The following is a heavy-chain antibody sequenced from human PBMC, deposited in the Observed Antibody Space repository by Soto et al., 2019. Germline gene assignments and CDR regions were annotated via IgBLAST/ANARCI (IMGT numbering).Heavy chain of an antibody. CDR2: IHDSGTN. Sequence: QVLLQESGPGLVKPSQTLSVTCTVSGASISRGSYYWSWVRHHPGKGLEWIGYIHDSGTNYYNPSLKSRILISLDTSSNQFSLKLTSVTAADTAVYYCARRSPPVTTSSFDCWGQGLMVTVSS. CDR1: GASISRGSYY. D-gene: IGHD4-17*01. J-gene: IGHJ3*01. CDR3: ARRSPPVTTSSFDC. V-gene: IGHV4-31*03.